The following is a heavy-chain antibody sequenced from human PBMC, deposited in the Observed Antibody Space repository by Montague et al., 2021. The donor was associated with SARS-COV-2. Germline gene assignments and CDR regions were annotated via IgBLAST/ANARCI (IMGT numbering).Heavy chain of an antibody. CDR2: ITSGGGII. CDR3: ATLTRGVFDHGMDV. D-gene: IGHD3-10*01. CDR1: GFTFSRHE. V-gene: IGHV3-48*03. J-gene: IGHJ6*02. Sequence: SLRLSCAASGFTFSRHEVNWVRQAPGKGLEWVSYITSGGGIIYYADFVEGRFTISRDNAKNSLYLHMNSMRVGDTAVYYCATLTRGVFDHGMDVWGQGTTVTVSS.